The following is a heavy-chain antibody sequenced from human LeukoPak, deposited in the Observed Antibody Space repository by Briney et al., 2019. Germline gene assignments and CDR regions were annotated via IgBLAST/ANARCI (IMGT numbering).Heavy chain of an antibody. CDR3: ATVAVEGREFFQH. CDR1: VLTVGSNF. J-gene: IGHJ1*01. V-gene: IGHV3-66*02. CDR2: IYTGGKT. D-gene: IGHD6-19*01. Sequence: GCSQRLSCPPSVLTVGSNFMLWLRPAPGKGLEWVSLIYTGGKTYYADSVRGRFTISRDISKNTLYLQMSSLRTDDTAIYYCATVAVEGREFFQHWGQGTLVTVSS.